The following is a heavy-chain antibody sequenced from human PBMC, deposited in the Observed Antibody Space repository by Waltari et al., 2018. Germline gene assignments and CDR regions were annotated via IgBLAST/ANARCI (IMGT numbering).Heavy chain of an antibody. Sequence: QVQLVQSGAEVKTPGASVKVSCKTSGYTFTGYYMHWVRQAPGRWFEWMGWINPNGGGTNYAQKFQGTVTMTSDTSISTVYMDLSRLTSDDTAVYYCARDGGRSASDWYWNFDSWGQGTLVTVSS. D-gene: IGHD6-19*01. J-gene: IGHJ4*02. CDR3: ARDGGRSASDWYWNFDS. CDR1: GYTFTGYY. CDR2: INPNGGGT. V-gene: IGHV1-2*02.